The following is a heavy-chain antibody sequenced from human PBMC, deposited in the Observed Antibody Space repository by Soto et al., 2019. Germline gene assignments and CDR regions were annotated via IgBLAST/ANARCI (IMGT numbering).Heavy chain of an antibody. Sequence: EVQLVESGGGLVQPGGSLRLSCAASGFTFSSYSMNWVRQAPGKGLEWVSYISSSSSTIYYADSVKGRFTISRDNAKNSLYLQMNSLRAEDTAVYYCARDPAAEPYDYIWGSYRLYFDYWGQGTLVTVSS. V-gene: IGHV3-48*01. CDR1: GFTFSSYS. J-gene: IGHJ4*02. D-gene: IGHD3-16*02. CDR3: ARDPAAEPYDYIWGSYRLYFDY. CDR2: ISSSSSTI.